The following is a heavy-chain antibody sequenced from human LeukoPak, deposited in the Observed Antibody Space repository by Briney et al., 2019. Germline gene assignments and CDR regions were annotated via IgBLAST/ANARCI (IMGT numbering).Heavy chain of an antibody. CDR1: GGSISSSNYY. D-gene: IGHD6-13*01. Sequence: SETLSLTCTVSGGSISSSNYYWNWIRQPPGKGLEWIGFIHYSGSTNYNPSLKSRVTISVDTSKNQLSLRLTSVSAADTAVYYCASQSSPRYWGQGALVTVSS. CDR2: IHYSGST. J-gene: IGHJ4*02. V-gene: IGHV4-61*05. CDR3: ASQSSPRY.